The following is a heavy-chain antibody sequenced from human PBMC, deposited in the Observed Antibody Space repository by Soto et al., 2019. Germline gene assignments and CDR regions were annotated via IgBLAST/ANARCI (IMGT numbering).Heavy chain of an antibody. V-gene: IGHV1-3*01. CDR3: ARGSGLTYFDY. D-gene: IGHD3-10*01. CDR1: GYTFTSYA. J-gene: IGHJ4*02. CDR2: INAGNGNT. Sequence: QVQLVQSGAEVKKPGASVKVSCKASGYTFTSYAMPWVRRARGQRLEWMGWINAGNGNTKYSHKFQGRVTITRDTSASKAYMELSSLRSEDTAVYYCARGSGLTYFDYWGQGTLVTVSS.